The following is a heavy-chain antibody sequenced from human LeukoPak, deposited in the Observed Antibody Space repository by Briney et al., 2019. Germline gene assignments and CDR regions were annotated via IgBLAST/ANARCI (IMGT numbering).Heavy chain of an antibody. CDR3: ARDWLHGSGSSWKHLFDY. D-gene: IGHD3-10*01. Sequence: GGSLRLSCAASGFTFSSYAMHWVRQAPGKGLEWVAVISYLGSNKYYADSVKGRFTISRDNSKNTLYLQMNSLRAEDTAVYYCARDWLHGSGSSWKHLFDYWGQGTLVTVSS. V-gene: IGHV3-30-3*01. J-gene: IGHJ4*02. CDR2: ISYLGSNK. CDR1: GFTFSSYA.